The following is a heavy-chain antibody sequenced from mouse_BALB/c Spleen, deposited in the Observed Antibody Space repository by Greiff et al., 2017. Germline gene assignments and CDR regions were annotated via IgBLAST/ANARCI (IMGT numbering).Heavy chain of an antibody. CDR3: ARHARITTASWFAY. Sequence: EVKVVESGGGLVKPGGSLKLSCAASGFAFSSYDMSWVRQTPEKRLEWVAYISSGGGSTYYPDTVKGRFTISRDNAKNTLYLQMSSLKSEDTAMYYCARHARITTASWFAYWGQGTLVTVSA. CDR2: ISSGGGST. J-gene: IGHJ3*01. V-gene: IGHV5-12-1*01. CDR1: GFAFSSYD. D-gene: IGHD1-2*01.